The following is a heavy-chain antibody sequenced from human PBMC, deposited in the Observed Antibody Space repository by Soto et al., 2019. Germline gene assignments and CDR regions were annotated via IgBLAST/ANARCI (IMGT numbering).Heavy chain of an antibody. V-gene: IGHV3-48*03. CDR1: GFTLSTYE. Sequence: EVQLVDSGGGLVQPGGSLRLSCAASGFTLSTYEMNWVRQAPGRGLEWVSYISSSGSFIYYADSVKGRFTISRDNAKNSLSLQMNSLRAEDTAVYYCARDPARNAFDIWGQGTMVTVSS. CDR3: ARDPARNAFDI. CDR2: ISSSGSFI. J-gene: IGHJ3*02.